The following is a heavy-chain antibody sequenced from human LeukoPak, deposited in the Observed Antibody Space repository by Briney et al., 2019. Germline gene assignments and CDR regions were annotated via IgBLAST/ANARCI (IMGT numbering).Heavy chain of an antibody. CDR3: ARAGGSRYYYAMDV. CDR2: ISWNSDSV. J-gene: IGHJ6*02. V-gene: IGHV3-9*01. Sequence: GGSLRPSCAASGFTFDDYGMHWVRQAPGKGLEWVSGISWNSDSVGYADSVKGRFTISRDNAENSLYLQMNSLRAEDTAFYYCARAGGSRYYYAMDVWGQGTTVTVSS. CDR1: GFTFDDYG. D-gene: IGHD3-16*01.